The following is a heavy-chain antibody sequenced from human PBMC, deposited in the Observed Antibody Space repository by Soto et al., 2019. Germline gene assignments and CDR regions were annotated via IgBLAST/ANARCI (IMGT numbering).Heavy chain of an antibody. CDR3: ASHSESGIGGWFDH. V-gene: IGHV4-39*01. CDR2: IYYSGST. CDR1: GGSISSSSYY. D-gene: IGHD3-16*01. J-gene: IGHJ5*02. Sequence: SETLSLTCTVSGGSISSSSYYWGWIRQPPGKGLEWIGSIYYSGSTYYNPSLKSRVTISVDTSKNQFSLKLSSVTAADTAVYYCASHSESGIGGWFDHWGQGTLVTVS.